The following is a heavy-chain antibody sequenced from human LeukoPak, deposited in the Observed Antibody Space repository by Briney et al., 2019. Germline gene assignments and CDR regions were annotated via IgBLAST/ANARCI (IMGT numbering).Heavy chain of an antibody. CDR3: ARVRYDSSYYFDY. CDR1: GFTFSDYY. Sequence: GGSLRLSCAASGFTFSDYYMSWIRQAPGKGLEWLSYTSYTGETIYYEDSVKGRFAFSRDNAKNSLYLQMNSLRAEDTAVYYCARVRYDSSYYFDYWGQGTLVTVSS. D-gene: IGHD3-22*01. CDR2: TSYTGETI. V-gene: IGHV3-11*04. J-gene: IGHJ4*02.